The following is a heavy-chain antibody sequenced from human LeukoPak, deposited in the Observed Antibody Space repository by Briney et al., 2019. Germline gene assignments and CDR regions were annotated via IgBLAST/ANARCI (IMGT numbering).Heavy chain of an antibody. CDR1: GFIFSNYY. D-gene: IGHD3-10*02. CDR2: INSDGSST. CDR3: AELGITMIGGV. J-gene: IGHJ6*04. Sequence: PGGSLRLSCAASGFIFSNYYMHWVRQAPGKGLVWVSRINSDGSSTSYADSVKGRFTISRDNAKNTLYLQMNSLRAEDTAVYYCAELGITMIGGVWGKGTTVTISS. V-gene: IGHV3-74*01.